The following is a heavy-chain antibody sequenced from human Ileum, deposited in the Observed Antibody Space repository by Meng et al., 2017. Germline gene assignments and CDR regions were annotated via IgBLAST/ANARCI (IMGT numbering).Heavy chain of an antibody. D-gene: IGHD1-1*01. CDR2: ISGTGATT. CDR1: GFTFSSYT. CDR3: AKDGGNWDFGN. Sequence: GGSLRLSCAASGFTFSSYTMRWVRPAPGKGLEWLSTISGTGATTYYTDSVRGRFTISRDNSKNTLYLQMESLGAEDTAMYYCAKDGGNWDFGNWGQGTLVTVSS. V-gene: IGHV3-23*01. J-gene: IGHJ4*02.